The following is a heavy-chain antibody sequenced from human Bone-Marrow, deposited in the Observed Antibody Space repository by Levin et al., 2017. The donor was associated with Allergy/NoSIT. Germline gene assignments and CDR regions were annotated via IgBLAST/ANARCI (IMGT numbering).Heavy chain of an antibody. J-gene: IGHJ4*02. CDR3: ARAGDFWSGYPKYFDY. CDR1: GYTFTSYG. CDR2: ISAYNGNT. Sequence: GESLKISCKASGYTFTSYGISWVRQAPGQGLEWMGWISAYNGNTNYAQKLQGRVTMTTDTSTSTAYMELRSLRSDDTAVYYCARAGDFWSGYPKYFDYWGQGTLVTVSS. V-gene: IGHV1-18*01. D-gene: IGHD3-3*01.